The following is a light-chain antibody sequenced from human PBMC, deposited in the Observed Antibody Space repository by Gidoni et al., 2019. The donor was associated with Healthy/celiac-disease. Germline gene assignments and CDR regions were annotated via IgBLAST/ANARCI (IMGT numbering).Light chain of an antibody. V-gene: IGKV3-11*01. Sequence: ESVLTQYPATLSLSPGERATLSCRASQSVSSYLAWYQQKPGQAPRLLIYDASNRATGIPARFSGSGSGTDFTLTISSLEPEDFAVYYCQQRSNWPRTFGQGTKLEIK. CDR1: QSVSSY. J-gene: IGKJ2*01. CDR3: QQRSNWPRT. CDR2: DAS.